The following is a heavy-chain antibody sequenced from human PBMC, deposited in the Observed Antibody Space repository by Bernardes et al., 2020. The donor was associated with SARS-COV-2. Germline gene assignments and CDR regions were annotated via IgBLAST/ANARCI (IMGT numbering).Heavy chain of an antibody. CDR3: ARDPSSIVSVYGMDV. V-gene: IGHV3-48*01. CDR1: GFTFSSYW. Sequence: GGSLRLSCAASGFTFSSYWMSWVRQAPGKGLEWVSYISSSSSTIYYADSVKGRFTISRDNAKNSLYLQMNSLRAEDTAVYYCARDPSSIVSVYGMDVWGQGTTVTVSS. D-gene: IGHD1-26*01. CDR2: ISSSSSTI. J-gene: IGHJ6*02.